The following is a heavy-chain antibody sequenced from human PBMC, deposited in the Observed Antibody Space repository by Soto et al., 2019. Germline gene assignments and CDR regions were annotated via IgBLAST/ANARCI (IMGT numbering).Heavy chain of an antibody. Sequence: SETLSLTCTVSGGSISSYYWSWIRQPPGKGLEWIGYIYYSGSTNYNPSLKSRVTISVDTSKNQLSLKLSSVTAADTAVYYCAKNWNWGSLVHWGQGTLVTVSS. V-gene: IGHV4-59*08. J-gene: IGHJ4*02. CDR3: AKNWNWGSLVH. D-gene: IGHD7-27*01. CDR2: IYYSGST. CDR1: GGSISSYY.